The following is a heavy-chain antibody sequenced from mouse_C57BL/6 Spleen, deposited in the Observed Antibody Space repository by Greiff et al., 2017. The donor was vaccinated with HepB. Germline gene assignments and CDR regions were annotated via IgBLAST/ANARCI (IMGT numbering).Heavy chain of an antibody. J-gene: IGHJ3*01. CDR1: GYSITSGYY. CDR2: ISYDGSN. Sequence: EVKLMESGPGLVKPSQSLSLTCSVTGYSITSGYYWNWIRQFPGNKLEWMGYISYDGSNNYNPSLKNRISITRDTSKNQFFLKLNSVTTEDTATYYCARGDYDLPFAYWGQGTLVTVSA. CDR3: ARGDYDLPFAY. V-gene: IGHV3-6*01. D-gene: IGHD2-4*01.